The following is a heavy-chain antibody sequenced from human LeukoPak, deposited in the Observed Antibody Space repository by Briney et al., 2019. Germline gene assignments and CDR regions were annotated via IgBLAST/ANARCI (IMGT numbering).Heavy chain of an antibody. V-gene: IGHV3-7*01. CDR2: IKQDGSEK. CDR1: GFTVSSNS. Sequence: GGSLRLSCTVSGFTVSSNSMSWVRQAPGKGLEWVANIKQDGSEKYYVDSAKGRFTISRDNAKNSLYLQMNSLRAEDTAVYYCARVMGYYYMDVWGKGTTVTVSS. CDR3: ARVMGYYYMDV. D-gene: IGHD3-16*01. J-gene: IGHJ6*03.